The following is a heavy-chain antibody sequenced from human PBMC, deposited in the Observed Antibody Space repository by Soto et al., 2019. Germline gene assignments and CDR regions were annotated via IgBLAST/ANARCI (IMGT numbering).Heavy chain of an antibody. D-gene: IGHD2-15*01. J-gene: IGHJ4*02. V-gene: IGHV3-23*01. CDR2: LTGGDRSDT. Sequence: PGGSLRLSCETSGFTFSAYAMNWVRQAPGKRLEWVSSLTGGDRSDTYYAGSVKGRFTISRDNSKNTLYLQMSSLRAEDTAMYYCAKGPRGHCTGATCYPFDSWGQGTLVTVSS. CDR3: AKGPRGHCTGATCYPFDS. CDR1: GFTFSAYA.